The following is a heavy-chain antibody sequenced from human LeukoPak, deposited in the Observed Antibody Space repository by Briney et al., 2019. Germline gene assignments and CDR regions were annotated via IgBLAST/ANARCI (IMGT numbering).Heavy chain of an antibody. J-gene: IGHJ4*02. CDR2: IYHSGST. V-gene: IGHV4-30-2*01. CDR3: ARGGGKCGGDCYQYYFDY. Sequence: SETLSLTCAVSGGSISSGGYSWSWIRQPPGKGLEWIGYIYHSGSTYYNPSLKSRVTISVDRSKNQFSLKLSSVTAADTAAYYCARGGGKCGGDCYQYYFDYWGQGTLVTVSS. CDR1: GGSISSGGYS. D-gene: IGHD2-21*02.